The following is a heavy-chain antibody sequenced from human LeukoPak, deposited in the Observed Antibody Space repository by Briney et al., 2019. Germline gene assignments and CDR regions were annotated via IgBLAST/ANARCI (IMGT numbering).Heavy chain of an antibody. CDR1: GFTFSSYW. CDR2: IKQDGSEK. D-gene: IGHD4-17*01. Sequence: GGSLSLSCAASGFTFSSYWMIWVRQAPGKGLAGVANIKQDGSEKYYVDSVKGRFTISRDNAKNSLYLQMNSLRAEDTAVYYCARDGGYGDYSWYFDLWGRGTLVTVSS. V-gene: IGHV3-7*01. CDR3: ARDGGYGDYSWYFDL. J-gene: IGHJ2*01.